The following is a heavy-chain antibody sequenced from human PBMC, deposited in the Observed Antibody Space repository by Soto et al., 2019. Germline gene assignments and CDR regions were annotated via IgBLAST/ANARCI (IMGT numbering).Heavy chain of an antibody. CDR2: IRSKAYGGTT. CDR1: GFTFGDYA. J-gene: IGHJ4*02. V-gene: IGHV3-49*03. Sequence: GGSLRLSCTASGFTFGDYAMSWFRQAPGKGLEWVGFIRSKAYGGTTEYAASVKGRFTISRDDSKSIAYLQMNSLKTEDTAVYYCTRWGPITGTTSLFDYWGQGTLVTVSS. D-gene: IGHD1-7*01. CDR3: TRWGPITGTTSLFDY.